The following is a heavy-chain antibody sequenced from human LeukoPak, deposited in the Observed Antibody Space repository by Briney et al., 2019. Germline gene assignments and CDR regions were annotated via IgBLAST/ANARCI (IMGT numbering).Heavy chain of an antibody. CDR2: ISWDGGST. CDR3: AKDKEYSGFGPILSGYYYGMDV. J-gene: IGHJ6*04. Sequence: GGSLRLSCAASGFTFSNAWMSWVRQAPGKGLEWVSLISWDGGSTYYADSVKGRFTISRDNSRHTLYLQMNSLGAEDTALYYCAKDKEYSGFGPILSGYYYGMDVWGKGTTVTVSS. V-gene: IGHV3-43D*04. CDR1: GFTFSNAW. D-gene: IGHD5-12*01.